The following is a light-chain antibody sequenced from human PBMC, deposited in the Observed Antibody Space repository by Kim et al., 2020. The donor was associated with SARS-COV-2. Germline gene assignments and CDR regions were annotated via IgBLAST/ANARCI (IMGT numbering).Light chain of an antibody. CDR3: QAWDSSTWV. V-gene: IGLV3-1*01. J-gene: IGLJ3*02. Sequence: SYELTQPPSGSVSPGQTASITCSGDKLGDKYACWYQQKPGQSPVLVIYQDSKRPSGIPERFSGSNSGNTATLTISGTQAMDEADYYCQAWDSSTWVFGGGTQLTVL. CDR2: QDS. CDR1: KLGDKY.